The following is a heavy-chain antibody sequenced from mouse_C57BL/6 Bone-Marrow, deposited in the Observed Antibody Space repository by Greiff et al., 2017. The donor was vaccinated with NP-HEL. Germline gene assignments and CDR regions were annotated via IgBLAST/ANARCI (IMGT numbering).Heavy chain of an antibody. CDR2: ISSGSSTI. CDR1: GFTFSDYG. CDR3: ARVFYYAMDY. J-gene: IGHJ4*01. V-gene: IGHV5-17*01. Sequence: DVQLVESGGGLVKPGGSLKLSCAASGFTFSDYGMHWVRQAPEKGLEWVAYISSGSSTIYYVDTVKGRFTISRDNAKNTRFLQMTSLRSEDTAMYYCARVFYYAMDYWGQGTSVTVSS.